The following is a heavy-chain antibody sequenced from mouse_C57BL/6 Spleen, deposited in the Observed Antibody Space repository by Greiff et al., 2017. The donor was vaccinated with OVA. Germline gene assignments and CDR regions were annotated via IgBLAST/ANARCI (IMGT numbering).Heavy chain of an antibody. CDR1: GYTFTDYE. J-gene: IGHJ3*01. Sequence: QVQLQQSGAELVRPGASVTLSCKASGYTFTDYEMHWVKQTPVHGLEWIGAIDPETGGTAYNQKFKGKAILTADKSSSTAYMELRSLTSEDSAVYYCTRDGGTLAWFAYWGQGTLVTVSA. V-gene: IGHV1-15*01. CDR3: TRDGGTLAWFAY. D-gene: IGHD2-14*01. CDR2: IDPETGGT.